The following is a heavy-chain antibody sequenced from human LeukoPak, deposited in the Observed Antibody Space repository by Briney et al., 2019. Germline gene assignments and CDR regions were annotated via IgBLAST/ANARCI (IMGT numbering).Heavy chain of an antibody. V-gene: IGHV3-33*01. D-gene: IGHD3-22*01. CDR3: ARDPYYYDSGGDH. Sequence: PGRSLRLSCSASGFTFSTYGMHWVRQAPGKGLEWVAIIWYDGSNKYYADSVKGRFTISRDNSKNTLYLQMNSLRAEDTAVYYCARDPYYYDSGGDHWGQGTLVTVSS. CDR2: IWYDGSNK. J-gene: IGHJ4*02. CDR1: GFTFSTYG.